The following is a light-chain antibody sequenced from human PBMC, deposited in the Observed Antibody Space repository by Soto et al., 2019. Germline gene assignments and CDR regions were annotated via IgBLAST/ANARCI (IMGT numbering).Light chain of an antibody. CDR3: QQYYTTPWT. J-gene: IGKJ1*01. CDR2: WAS. V-gene: IGKV4-1*01. CDR1: QSVLFTSSNKNF. Sequence: DTVMTQSPDSLAVSLGERATINCKSSQSVLFTSSNKNFLTWYQQKPGQPPKLLIYWASTRESGLPDRFSGSGSGTNFTLTISSLQAEDVAVYYCQQYYTTPWTFGQGTKVEIK.